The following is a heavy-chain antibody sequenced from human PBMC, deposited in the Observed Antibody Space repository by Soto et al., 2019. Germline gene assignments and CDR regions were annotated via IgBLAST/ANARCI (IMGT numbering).Heavy chain of an antibody. CDR3: SKLVGATVGSDY. CDR2: ISGSGGVST. Sequence: EVQLLESGGDLVQPGGSLRLSCAASEFTFSNYVMSWVRQAPGKGLEWVSAISGSGGVSTYYADSVKGRFTISRDNSKNTLFLQMSSLRAEDTAVYYCSKLVGATVGSDYWGQGTLVIVSS. V-gene: IGHV3-23*01. CDR1: EFTFSNYV. D-gene: IGHD1-26*01. J-gene: IGHJ4*02.